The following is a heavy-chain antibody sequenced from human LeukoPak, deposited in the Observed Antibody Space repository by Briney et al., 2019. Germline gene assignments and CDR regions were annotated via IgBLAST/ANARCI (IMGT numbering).Heavy chain of an antibody. J-gene: IGHJ2*01. D-gene: IGHD4-23*01. Sequence: PGGSLRLSCAASGFTFSSYAMSWVRQAPGKGLEWVSYISAVSRTIYYADSVKGRFTISRDNAKNSLYLQMNSLRVEDTAVYYCARGLDGNSIWYFDLWGRGTLVSVSS. V-gene: IGHV3-48*01. CDR3: ARGLDGNSIWYFDL. CDR2: ISAVSRTI. CDR1: GFTFSSYA.